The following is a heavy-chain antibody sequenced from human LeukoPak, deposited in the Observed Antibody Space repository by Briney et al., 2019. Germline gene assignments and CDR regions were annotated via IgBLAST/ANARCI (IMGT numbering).Heavy chain of an antibody. CDR3: ARDPSRRVLDSGSYFSHPHFDY. Sequence: PGGSLRLSCAASGFAFSAYGMHWVRQAPGKGLEWVAFIRYDGSNKYYADSVKGRFTISRDNSKNTLYLQMNSLRAEDTAVYYCARDPSRRVLDSGSYFSHPHFDYWGQGTLVTVSS. V-gene: IGHV3-30*02. D-gene: IGHD1-26*01. CDR1: GFAFSAYG. CDR2: IRYDGSNK. J-gene: IGHJ4*02.